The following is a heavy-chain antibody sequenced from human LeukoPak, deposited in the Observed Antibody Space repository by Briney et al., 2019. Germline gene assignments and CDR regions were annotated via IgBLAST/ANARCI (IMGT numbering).Heavy chain of an antibody. V-gene: IGHV4-61*02. CDR3: ARDGYASGSYYDY. Sequence: SETLSLTCAVSGASINSGSYFWNWIRQPAGKGLGYIGRVHTSETANYNPSLRSRVAISLDTSMNHFSLRLNSVTAADTAVYYCARDGYASGSYYDYWGQGTLVTVSS. CDR1: GASINSGSYF. J-gene: IGHJ4*02. D-gene: IGHD1-26*01. CDR2: VHTSETA.